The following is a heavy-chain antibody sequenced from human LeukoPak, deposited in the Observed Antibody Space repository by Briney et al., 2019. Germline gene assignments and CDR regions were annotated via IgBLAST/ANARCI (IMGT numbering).Heavy chain of an antibody. D-gene: IGHD2-21*02. CDR3: AKDVGDSHYYCYGMDV. CDR2: ISWNSGSI. J-gene: IGHJ6*02. Sequence: TGRSLRLSCAASGFTFDDYAMHWVRQAPGKGLEWVSGISWNSGSIGYADSVKGRFTISRDNAKNSLYLQMNSLRAEDTALYYCAKDVGDSHYYCYGMDVWGQGTTVTVSS. V-gene: IGHV3-9*01. CDR1: GFTFDDYA.